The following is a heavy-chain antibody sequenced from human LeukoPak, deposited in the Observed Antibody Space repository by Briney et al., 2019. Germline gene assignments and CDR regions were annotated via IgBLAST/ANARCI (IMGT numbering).Heavy chain of an antibody. D-gene: IGHD6-19*01. CDR1: GFTFDDYA. J-gene: IGHJ3*02. CDR2: ISWNSGRI. CDR3: ANSLVAGAVGAFDI. V-gene: IGHV3-9*03. Sequence: PGRSLRLSCAASGFTFDDYAMHWVRQAPGKGLEWVSGISWNSGRIGYADSVKGRFTISRDNAKTSLYPQMNSLRAEDMALYYCANSLVAGAVGAFDIWGQGTMVTVSS.